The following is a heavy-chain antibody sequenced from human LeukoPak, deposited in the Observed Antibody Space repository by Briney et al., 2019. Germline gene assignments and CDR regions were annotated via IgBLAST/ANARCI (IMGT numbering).Heavy chain of an antibody. Sequence: PSETLSLTCTVSGGSISSYYWSWIRQPPGKGLEWIGYIYYSGSTNYNPSLKSRVTISVDTSKNQFSLKLSSVTAADTAVYYCARHSTYYYDSSYYFDYWGQGTLVTVSS. D-gene: IGHD3-22*01. V-gene: IGHV4-59*08. CDR2: IYYSGST. CDR1: GGSISSYY. CDR3: ARHSTYYYDSSYYFDY. J-gene: IGHJ4*02.